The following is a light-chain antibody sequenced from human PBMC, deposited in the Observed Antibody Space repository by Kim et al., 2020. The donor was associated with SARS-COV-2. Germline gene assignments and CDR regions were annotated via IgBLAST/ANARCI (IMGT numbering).Light chain of an antibody. J-gene: IGKJ4*01. CDR2: GAS. CDR3: QQYDNWPPP. Sequence: SVPPGEGPPPPCRPSQGSASNLAWSQQKPARAPRLLIFGASTRATDIPARFSCRGSGTDFTLTISGLQFEDFAVYYGQQYDNWPPPFGGGTKLEI. V-gene: IGKV3-15*01. CDR1: QGSASN.